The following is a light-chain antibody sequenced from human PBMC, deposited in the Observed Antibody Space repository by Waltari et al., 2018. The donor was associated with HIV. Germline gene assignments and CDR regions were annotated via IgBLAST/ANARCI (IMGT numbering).Light chain of an antibody. CDR2: KSS. CDR3: QQYSSFPIT. CDR1: HNVGTW. V-gene: IGKV1-5*03. J-gene: IGKJ2*01. Sequence: DIQMVQLRSTLSASIGDRVSIPWRASHNVGTWLAWYQQKPGKAQSLLISKSSILESGVPANFIGGGSETYFTLANSSLGPDDFSRYFCQQYSSFPITFGQVT.